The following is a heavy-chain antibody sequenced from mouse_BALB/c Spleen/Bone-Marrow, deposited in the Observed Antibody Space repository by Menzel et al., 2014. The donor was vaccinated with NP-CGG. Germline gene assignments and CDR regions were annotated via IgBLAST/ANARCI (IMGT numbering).Heavy chain of an antibody. CDR1: GFNIKDTY. D-gene: IGHD4-1*01. V-gene: IGHV14-3*02. J-gene: IGHJ4*01. Sequence: EVQLQESGAELVRPGASVKLSCTASGFNIKDTYMHWVKQRPEQGLEWIGRIDPANGNTKYDPKFQGKATTTADTSSNPAYLQLSGLTAEDTAVYYCARWEYYAMDYWGQGTSVTVSS. CDR3: ARWEYYAMDY. CDR2: IDPANGNT.